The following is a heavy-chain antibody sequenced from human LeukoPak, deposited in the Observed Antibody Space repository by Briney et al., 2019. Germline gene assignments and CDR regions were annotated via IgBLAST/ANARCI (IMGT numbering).Heavy chain of an antibody. V-gene: IGHV4-59*01. CDR2: IHYSGST. CDR1: GGSISSYY. J-gene: IGHJ4*02. Sequence: SETLSLTCTVSGGSISSYYWSWIRQPPEKGLEWIGYIHYSGSTSYDPSLKSRVTMSVDTSNNQFSLKVSSVTAADTAVYYCARGGNSWYADYWGQGTLVTVSS. CDR3: ARGGNSWYADY. D-gene: IGHD6-13*01.